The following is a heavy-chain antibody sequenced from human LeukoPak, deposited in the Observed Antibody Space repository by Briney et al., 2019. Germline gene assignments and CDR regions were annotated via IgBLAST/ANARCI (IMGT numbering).Heavy chain of an antibody. CDR2: ISGSGGST. Sequence: GGSLRLSCAASGFTFSSYAMSWVRQAPGKGLEWVSAISGSGGSTYYADSVKGRFTISRDNSKNTLYLQMNSLRAEDTAVYYCAKDLSYYGSGSRKWGSCFDYWGQGTLVTVSS. J-gene: IGHJ4*02. CDR3: AKDLSYYGSGSRKWGSCFDY. D-gene: IGHD3-10*01. V-gene: IGHV3-23*01. CDR1: GFTFSSYA.